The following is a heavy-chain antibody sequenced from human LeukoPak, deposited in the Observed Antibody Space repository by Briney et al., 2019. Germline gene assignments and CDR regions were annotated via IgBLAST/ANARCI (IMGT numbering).Heavy chain of an antibody. CDR3: ARERRFGDYYGMDV. CDR1: GGSISSYY. J-gene: IGHJ6*02. V-gene: IGHV4-59*12. Sequence: SETLSLTCSVSGGSISSYYWSWIRQPPGKGLEWIGYIYNSGSTNSNPSLKSRVTISVDTSKNQFSLKLSSVTAADTAVYYCARERRFGDYYGMDVWGQGTTVTVSS. CDR2: IYNSGST. D-gene: IGHD3-10*01.